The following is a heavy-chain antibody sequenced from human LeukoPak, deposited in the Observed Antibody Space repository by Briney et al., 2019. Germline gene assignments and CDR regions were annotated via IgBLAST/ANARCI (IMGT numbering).Heavy chain of an antibody. CDR2: ISSSSSTI. D-gene: IGHD6-13*01. J-gene: IGHJ5*02. CDR3: ARDGGLYSSSYNWFDP. CDR1: GYTFSSYS. V-gene: IGHV3-48*01. Sequence: GGSLRLSCAASGYTFSSYSMNWVRQAPGKGLEWVSYISSSSSTIYYADSVKGRFTISRDNAKNSLYLQMNSLRAEDTAVYYCARDGGLYSSSYNWFDPWGQGTLVTVSS.